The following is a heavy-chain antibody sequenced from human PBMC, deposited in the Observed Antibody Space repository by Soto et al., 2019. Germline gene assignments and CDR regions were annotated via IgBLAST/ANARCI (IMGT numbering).Heavy chain of an antibody. CDR3: AAGDSSDTGDH. D-gene: IGHD5-18*01. CDR1: GDTLSHYG. V-gene: IGHV1-69*13. Sequence: ASVKVSCKASGDTLSHYGVSWVRQVPGKGLEWMGGTTAILGTRDYARKFQGRMTITSDESTTTSYMELNSLTSDDTAVYYCAAGDSSDTGDHWGQGTLVTVSS. CDR2: TTAILGTR. J-gene: IGHJ4*02.